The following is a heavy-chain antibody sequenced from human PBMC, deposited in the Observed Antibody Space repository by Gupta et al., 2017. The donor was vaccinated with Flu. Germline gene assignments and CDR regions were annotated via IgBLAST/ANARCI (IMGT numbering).Heavy chain of an antibody. J-gene: IGHJ6*02. D-gene: IGHD3-10*01. V-gene: IGHV3-74*01. CDR3: ARARISYGSGSYYYGMDV. CDR2: INSDGSST. CDR1: GFTFSSYW. Sequence: EVQLVESGGGLVQPGGSLRLSCAASGFTFSSYWMHWVRQAPGKGLVWVSRINSDGSSTSYADSVKGRFTISRDNAKNTLYLQMNSLRAEDTAVYYCARARISYGSGSYYYGMDVWGQGTTVTVSS.